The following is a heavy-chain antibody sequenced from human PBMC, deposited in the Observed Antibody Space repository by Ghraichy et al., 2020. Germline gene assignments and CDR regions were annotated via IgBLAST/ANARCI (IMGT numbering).Heavy chain of an antibody. CDR1: GFTFASYA. V-gene: IGHV3-23*01. J-gene: IGHJ5*01. CDR2: ISTSGGTT. Sequence: GGSLRLSCAASGFTFASYAMSWVRQAPGKGLEWVSAISTSGGTTYYADSVKGRFIVSRDNSKKTLHLKMDSLSPDDTAVYYCAKNRVSVTAACDSWGQGALVNVSS. D-gene: IGHD2-21*02. CDR3: AKNRVSVTAACDS.